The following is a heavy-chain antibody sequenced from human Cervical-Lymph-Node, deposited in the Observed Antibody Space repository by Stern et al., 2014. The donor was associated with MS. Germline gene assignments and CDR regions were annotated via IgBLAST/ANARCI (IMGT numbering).Heavy chain of an antibody. CDR2: IYHSGST. J-gene: IGHJ5*02. CDR1: GYSISSGYY. CDR3: AREEQQLVHGNWFDP. V-gene: IGHV4-38-2*02. D-gene: IGHD6-13*01. Sequence: QLQLQESGPGLVKPSETLSLTCTVSGYSISSGYYWGWIRQPPGKGLEWIGTIYHSGSTYYNPSLKRRVPISVDPSKNQFSLKPSSVTAADTAVYYCAREEQQLVHGNWFDPWGQGTLVTVSS.